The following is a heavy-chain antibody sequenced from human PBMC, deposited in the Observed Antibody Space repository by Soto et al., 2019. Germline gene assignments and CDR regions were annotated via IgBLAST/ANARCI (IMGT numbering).Heavy chain of an antibody. V-gene: IGHV5-10-1*01. CDR3: ARRGTIPPSVYYYYGMDV. CDR2: IDPSDSYT. Sequence: LGESLKISCKGPGYSFTSYWITWVRQMPGKGLEWMGRIDPSDSYTNYSPSFQGHVTISADKSISTAYLQWSSLKASDTAMYYCARRGTIPPSVYYYYGMDVWGQGTTVTVSS. D-gene: IGHD3-3*01. CDR1: GYSFTSYW. J-gene: IGHJ6*02.